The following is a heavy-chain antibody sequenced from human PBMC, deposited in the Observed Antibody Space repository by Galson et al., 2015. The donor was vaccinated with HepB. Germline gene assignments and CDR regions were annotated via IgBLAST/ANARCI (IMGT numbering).Heavy chain of an antibody. CDR3: ARDSDYCSGGSCFSPEYYYYGMDV. J-gene: IGHJ6*02. V-gene: IGHV3-23*01. CDR1: GFTFSSYA. Sequence: SLRLSCAASGFTFSSYAMSWVRQAPGKGLEWVSAISGSGGSTYYADSVKGRFTISRDNSKNTLYLQMNSLRAEDTAVYYCARDSDYCSGGSCFSPEYYYYGMDVWGQGTTVTVSS. CDR2: ISGSGGST. D-gene: IGHD2-15*01.